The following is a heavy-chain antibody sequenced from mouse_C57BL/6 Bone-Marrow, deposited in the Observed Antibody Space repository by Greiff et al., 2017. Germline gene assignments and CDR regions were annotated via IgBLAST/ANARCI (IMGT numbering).Heavy chain of an antibody. D-gene: IGHD1-1*01. CDR2: IDPENGYT. V-gene: IGHV14-4*01. CDR3: TPFYDGSSYWYFDV. J-gene: IGHJ1*03. CDR1: GFNIKDDY. Sequence: VQLQQSGAELVRPGASVKLSCTASGFNIKDDYMHWVKQRPEQGLEWIGWIDPENGYTEYASKFQGKATITADTSSNTAYLQLSSLTSEDTAVYYCTPFYDGSSYWYFDVWGTGTTVTVSS.